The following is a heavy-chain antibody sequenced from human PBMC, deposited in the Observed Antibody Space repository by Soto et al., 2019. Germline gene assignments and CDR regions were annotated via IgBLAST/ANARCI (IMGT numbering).Heavy chain of an antibody. Sequence: PGGSLRLSCAASGFTFSSYAMHWVRQAPGKGLEWVAVISYDGSNKYYAYSVKGRFTISRDNSKNTLYLQMNSLRAEDTAVYYCATLTPVYYGSGSPSRGAFDIWGQGTMVTVSS. V-gene: IGHV3-30-3*01. D-gene: IGHD3-10*01. CDR1: GFTFSSYA. CDR2: ISYDGSNK. J-gene: IGHJ3*02. CDR3: ATLTPVYYGSGSPSRGAFDI.